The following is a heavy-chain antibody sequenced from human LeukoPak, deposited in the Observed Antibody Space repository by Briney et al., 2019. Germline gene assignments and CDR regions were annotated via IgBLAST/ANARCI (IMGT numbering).Heavy chain of an antibody. V-gene: IGHV3-30*18. CDR3: AKDIVPVVAAIVFQAFDI. D-gene: IGHD2-15*01. CDR1: GFTFSSYG. CDR2: ISYDGSNK. J-gene: IGHJ3*02. Sequence: GRSLRLSCAASGFTFSSYGMHWVRQAPGKGLEWVAVISYDGSNKYYADSVKGRFTISRDNSKNTLYLQMNSLRAEDTALYYCAKDIVPVVAAIVFQAFDIWGQGTMVTVSS.